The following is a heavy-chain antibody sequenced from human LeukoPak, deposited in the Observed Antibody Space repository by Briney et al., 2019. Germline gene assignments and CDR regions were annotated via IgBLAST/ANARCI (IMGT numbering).Heavy chain of an antibody. CDR2: IYYSGST. D-gene: IGHD2-2*01. Sequence: SETLSLTCIVSGGSISSYYWSWIRQPPGKGLEWIGYIYYSGSTNYNPSLKSRVTISVDTSKNQFSLKLSSVTAADTAVYYSAAFVPATAAFDYWGQGTLVTVSS. CDR3: AAFVPATAAFDY. J-gene: IGHJ4*02. CDR1: GGSISSYY. V-gene: IGHV4-59*01.